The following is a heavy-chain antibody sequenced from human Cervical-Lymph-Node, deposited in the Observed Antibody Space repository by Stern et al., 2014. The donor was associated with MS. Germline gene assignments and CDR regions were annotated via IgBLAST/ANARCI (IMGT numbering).Heavy chain of an antibody. CDR1: GGTFSSYA. V-gene: IGHV1-69*01. J-gene: IGHJ6*02. CDR2: IIPMFGKA. Sequence: QLVQSGAEVKKPGSSVRVSCKASGGTFSSYAISWVRQAPGQGLEWMGGIIPMFGKAHYAQKFQGRVTITADDSTTTAYMEVSSLRSEDTAVYYCASSVGELTPEAVWGQGTTVTVFS. CDR3: ASSVGELTPEAV. D-gene: IGHD3-10*01.